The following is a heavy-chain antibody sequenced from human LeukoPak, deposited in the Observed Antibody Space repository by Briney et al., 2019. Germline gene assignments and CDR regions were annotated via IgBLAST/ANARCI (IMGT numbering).Heavy chain of an antibody. D-gene: IGHD3-10*01. J-gene: IGHJ4*02. Sequence: GGSLRLSCAASGFTFNTYGMSWVRQAPGKGLEWVSAISGTGASTYSADSVKGRFTISRDNSKNTLYLQMNSLRAEDTAVYYCAKQIGSMWFGELLPLPFDYWGQGTLVTVSS. CDR1: GFTFNTYG. CDR3: AKQIGSMWFGELLPLPFDY. V-gene: IGHV3-23*01. CDR2: ISGTGAST.